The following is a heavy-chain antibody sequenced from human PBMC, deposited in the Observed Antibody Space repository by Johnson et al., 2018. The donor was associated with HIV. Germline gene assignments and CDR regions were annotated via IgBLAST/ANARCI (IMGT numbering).Heavy chain of an antibody. V-gene: IGHV3-30*03. J-gene: IGHJ3*02. CDR2: ISYDGSNK. D-gene: IGHD3-22*01. CDR3: ASKIVVVPGGVGTFDI. Sequence: QVQLVESGGGLVRPGGSLRLSCAASGFTFSSYGMHWVRQAPGKGLQWVAVISYDGSNKYYADSVRGRFTISRDNSKNTLYLQMNSLRAEDTAVYYCASKIVVVPGGVGTFDIWGQGTMVTVSS. CDR1: GFTFSSYG.